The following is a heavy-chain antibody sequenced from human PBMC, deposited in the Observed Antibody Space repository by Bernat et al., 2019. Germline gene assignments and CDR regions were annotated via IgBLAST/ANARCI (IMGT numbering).Heavy chain of an antibody. CDR3: ARDVDTAMEYYFDY. CDR2: IKQDGSEK. CDR1: GFTFSSYW. J-gene: IGHJ4*02. V-gene: IGHV3-7*03. D-gene: IGHD5-18*01. Sequence: EVQLVESGGGLVQPGGSLRLSCAASGFTFSSYWMSWVRQAPGKGLEGVANIKQDGSEKYYVHSVKGRFTISRDNAKNSLYLQMNSLRAEDTAVYYRARDVDTAMEYYFDYWGQGTLVTVSS.